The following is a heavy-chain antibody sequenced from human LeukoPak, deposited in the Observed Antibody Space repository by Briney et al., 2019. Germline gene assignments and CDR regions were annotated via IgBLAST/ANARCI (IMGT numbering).Heavy chain of an antibody. D-gene: IGHD3-3*01. CDR2: IYYSGST. J-gene: IGHJ4*02. Sequence: SETLSLTCTVSGGSISSSSYYWGWIRQPPGKGLEWIGSIYYSGSTYYNPSLKSRATISVDTSKNQSSLKLSSVTAADTAVYYCARDYDFWSGPKDYWGQGILVTVSS. CDR3: ARDYDFWSGPKDY. CDR1: GGSISSSSYY. V-gene: IGHV4-39*07.